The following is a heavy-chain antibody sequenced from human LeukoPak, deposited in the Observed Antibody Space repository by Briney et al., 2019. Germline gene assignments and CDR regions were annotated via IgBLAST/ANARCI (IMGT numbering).Heavy chain of an antibody. CDR3: ATYSSGWYEGGY. CDR1: GYTFTSYY. Sequence: ASVKVSSKASGYTFTSYYMHWVRQAPGQGLEWMGIINPSGGSTSYAQKFQGRVTMTRDTSTSTVYMELSSLRSEDTAVYYCATYSSGWYEGGYWGQGTLVTVSS. V-gene: IGHV1-46*01. CDR2: INPSGGST. D-gene: IGHD6-19*01. J-gene: IGHJ4*02.